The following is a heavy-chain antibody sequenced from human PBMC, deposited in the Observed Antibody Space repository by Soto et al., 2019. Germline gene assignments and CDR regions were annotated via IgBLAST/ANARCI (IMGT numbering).Heavy chain of an antibody. D-gene: IGHD2-2*01. Sequence: SETLSLTCTVSGASLHIGGYYWAWIRQNPGKGLEWIGYIYYTGVTYYNPSLGSRVNTSVDTSKNQFSLELTSVTAADTAVYYCETDGSSTAKWLDPWGQGLLVTVSS. J-gene: IGHJ5*02. CDR3: ETDGSSTAKWLDP. CDR2: IYYTGVT. V-gene: IGHV4-31*03. CDR1: GASLHIGGYY.